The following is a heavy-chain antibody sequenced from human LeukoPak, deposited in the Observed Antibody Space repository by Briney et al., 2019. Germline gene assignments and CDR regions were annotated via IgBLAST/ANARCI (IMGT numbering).Heavy chain of an antibody. Sequence: ASVKVSCKASGYTFTGYYMHWVRQAPGQGLEWMGWINPNSGGTNYAQKFQGRVTMTRDTSISTAYMELSRLRSDDTAVYYCARPRGRDSSSWYLGYWGQGTLVTVSS. CDR2: INPNSGGT. CDR3: ARPRGRDSSSWYLGY. D-gene: IGHD6-13*01. CDR1: GYTFTGYY. V-gene: IGHV1-2*02. J-gene: IGHJ4*02.